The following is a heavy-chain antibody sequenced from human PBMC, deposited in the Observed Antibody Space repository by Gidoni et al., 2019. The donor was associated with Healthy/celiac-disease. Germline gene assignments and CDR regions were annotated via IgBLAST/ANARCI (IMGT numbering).Heavy chain of an antibody. V-gene: IGHV3-23*01. CDR3: AKDTRRNIVVVVAATPSWFDP. D-gene: IGHD2-15*01. CDR1: GFTFSSYA. Sequence: EVQLLESGGGLVQPGGSLRLSCAASGFTFSSYALSWVRQAPGKGLEWVSAISGSGGSTYYADSVKGRFTISRDNSKNTLYLQMNSLRAEDTAVYYCAKDTRRNIVVVVAATPSWFDPWGQGTLVTVSS. J-gene: IGHJ5*02. CDR2: ISGSGGST.